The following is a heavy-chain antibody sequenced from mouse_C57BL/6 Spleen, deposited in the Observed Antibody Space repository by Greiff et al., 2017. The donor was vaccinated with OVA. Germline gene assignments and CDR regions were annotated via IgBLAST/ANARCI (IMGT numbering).Heavy chain of an antibody. V-gene: IGHV1-50*01. CDR2: IDPSDSYT. J-gene: IGHJ4*01. Sequence: QVQLQQPGAELVKPGASVKLSCKASGYTFTSYWMQWVKQRPGQGLEWIGEIDPSDSYTNYNQKFKGKATLTVDTSSSTAYMQLSSLTSEDSAVYYCAGGGVLGENAMDYGGQGTSVTVPS. CDR1: GYTFTSYW. CDR3: AGGGVLGENAMDY. D-gene: IGHD3-3*01.